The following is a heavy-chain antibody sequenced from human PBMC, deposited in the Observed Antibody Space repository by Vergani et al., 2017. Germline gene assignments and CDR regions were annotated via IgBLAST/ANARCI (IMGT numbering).Heavy chain of an antibody. CDR2: LSASDRRT. D-gene: IGHD6-19*01. V-gene: IGHV3-23*01. CDR1: GFTFIMHA. J-gene: IGHJ3*02. Sequence: EVQLLESGGDLVQPGGSLRLSCAASGFTFIMHAMSWVRQAPGKGLEWFSTLSASDRRTHYADSVKGRFTISRDNSKNTLFLHMNSLRPEATAVYYCAKVSRSEVAGTFGAFDIWGQGTMVTVSS. CDR3: AKVSRSEVAGTFGAFDI.